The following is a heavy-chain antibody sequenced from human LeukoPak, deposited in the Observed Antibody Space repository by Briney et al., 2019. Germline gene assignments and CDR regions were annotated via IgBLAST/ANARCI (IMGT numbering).Heavy chain of an antibody. CDR2: FNPEDGET. Sequence: ADSVTVSCTVSGYTLSALSINWVRQAPGKGLEWMGGFNPEDGETIYAQKFQGIFTMTEDTSTDTAYMELSSLTSQDTAVYYCASGFAYQYFDSWGQGTLVTVSS. CDR1: GYTLSALS. D-gene: IGHD2-2*01. V-gene: IGHV1-24*01. CDR3: ASGFAYQYFDS. J-gene: IGHJ4*02.